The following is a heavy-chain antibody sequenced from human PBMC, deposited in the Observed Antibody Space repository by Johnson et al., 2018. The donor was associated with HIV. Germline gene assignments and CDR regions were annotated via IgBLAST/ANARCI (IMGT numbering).Heavy chain of an antibody. D-gene: IGHD6-13*01. Sequence: QVQLVESGGGVVQPGRSLRLSCAASGFTFSSYAMHWVRQAPGKGLEWVAVISYDGSNKYYADSVKGRFTISRDNSKNTLYLQMNSLRAEDTAVYYCAREWIGRSSSWFRYAFDIWGQGTMVTVSS. J-gene: IGHJ3*02. CDR2: ISYDGSNK. CDR1: GFTFSSYA. V-gene: IGHV3-30*04. CDR3: AREWIGRSSSWFRYAFDI.